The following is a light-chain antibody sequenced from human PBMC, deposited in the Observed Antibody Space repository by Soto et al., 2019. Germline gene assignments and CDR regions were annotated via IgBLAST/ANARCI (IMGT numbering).Light chain of an antibody. V-gene: IGLV1-40*01. CDR2: GNN. J-gene: IGLJ1*01. Sequence: QTVVTQPPSVSGAPGQRVTISCTGSSSNFGAGYDVQWYQQLPGTAPKFLINGNNNRPSGVPDRFSASKSGTSGSLAITGLQAEDEADYYCQSYDISLSAYVFGTGTKVTVL. CDR3: QSYDISLSAYV. CDR1: SSNFGAGYD.